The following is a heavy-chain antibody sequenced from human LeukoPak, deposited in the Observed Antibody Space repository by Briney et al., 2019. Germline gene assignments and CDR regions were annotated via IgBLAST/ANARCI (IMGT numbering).Heavy chain of an antibody. CDR1: GFTFSSTA. CDR2: FSGGGGST. J-gene: IGHJ4*02. Sequence: GWSLRLSCAASGFTFSSTAMSWVRRAPGQEVEWCSGFSGGGGSTYYADSVKGRFTISRDNSKNTLYLQMNSLRAEDTAVYYCAKDLVFLSTPFDYWGQGTLVTVSS. CDR3: AKDLVFLSTPFDY. V-gene: IGHV3-23*01. D-gene: IGHD2-2*01.